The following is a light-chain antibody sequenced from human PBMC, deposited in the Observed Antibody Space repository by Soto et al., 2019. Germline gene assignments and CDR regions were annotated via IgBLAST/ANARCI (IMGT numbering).Light chain of an antibody. CDR1: QSLSSNF. CDR2: GAS. V-gene: IGKV3-20*01. CDR3: QQYGTSPPGVT. J-gene: IGKJ3*01. Sequence: EIVLTQSPGTLSLSTGERATLSCMASQSLSSNFLAWYQQKPGQAPRLLIYGASKRATGIPDRFSGSGSETDFTLTISGLEPEDFAVYYCQQYGTSPPGVTFGPGTKVDIK.